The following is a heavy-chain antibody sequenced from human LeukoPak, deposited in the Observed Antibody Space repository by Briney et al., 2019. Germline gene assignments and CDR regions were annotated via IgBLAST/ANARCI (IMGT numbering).Heavy chain of an antibody. CDR2: INPNSGGT. CDR1: GYTFTGYY. J-gene: IGHJ5*02. V-gene: IGHV1-2*02. Sequence: ASVKVSCKASGYTFTGYYMHWVRQAPGQGLEWMGWINPNSGGTNYAQKFQGRVTMTRDTSISTAYMELSRLRSDDTAVYYCARGINGGVVVVAAIRFDPWGQGTLVTVSS. CDR3: ARGINGGVVVVAAIRFDP. D-gene: IGHD2-15*01.